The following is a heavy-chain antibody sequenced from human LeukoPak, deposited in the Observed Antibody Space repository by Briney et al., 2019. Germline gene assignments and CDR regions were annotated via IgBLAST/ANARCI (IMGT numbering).Heavy chain of an antibody. Sequence: GASVKVSCKASGYTFTGYYMHWVRQAPGQGLEWMGWINPNSGGTNYAQKFQGWVTMTRDTSISTAYMELSRLRSDDTAVYYCARGKRGSGTTFDYWGQGTLVTVSP. J-gene: IGHJ4*02. D-gene: IGHD3-10*01. CDR1: GYTFTGYY. CDR3: ARGKRGSGTTFDY. CDR2: INPNSGGT. V-gene: IGHV1-2*04.